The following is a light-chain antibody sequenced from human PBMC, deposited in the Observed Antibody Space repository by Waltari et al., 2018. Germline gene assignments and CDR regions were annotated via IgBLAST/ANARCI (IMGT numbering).Light chain of an antibody. CDR1: SSNIGVNS. V-gene: IGLV1-44*01. CDR2: KDD. CDR3: ATWDDTFNGPV. J-gene: IGLJ3*02. Sequence: QSVLTQPPSVSGTPGQRVTISCSGTSSNIGVNSVTWYHQLPGAAPKLLIYKDDQTPAEVPERCSGSRAGTSASRASSGLQSEDDADFYGATWDDTFNGPVFGGGTELTIL.